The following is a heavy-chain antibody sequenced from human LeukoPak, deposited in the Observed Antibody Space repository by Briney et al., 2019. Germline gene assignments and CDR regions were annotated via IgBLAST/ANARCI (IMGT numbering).Heavy chain of an antibody. CDR1: GYTFTSYD. CDR3: ARGVFTMVRGVTSYYYYMDV. Sequence: ASVKVSCKASGYTFTSYDINWVRQATGQGLEWMGWMNPNSGNTGYAQKFQGRVTMTRNTSISTAYMELSSLRSEDTAVYYCARGVFTMVRGVTSYYYYMDVWGKGTTVTISS. J-gene: IGHJ6*03. V-gene: IGHV1-8*01. CDR2: MNPNSGNT. D-gene: IGHD3-10*01.